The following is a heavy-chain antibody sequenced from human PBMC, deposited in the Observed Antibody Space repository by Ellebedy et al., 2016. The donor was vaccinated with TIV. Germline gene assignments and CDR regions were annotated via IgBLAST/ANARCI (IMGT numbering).Heavy chain of an antibody. J-gene: IGHJ4*02. V-gene: IGHV1-69*13. CDR2: IIPIFGTA. CDR1: GGTFSSYA. CDR3: ARVDTSSGWYVGNFDY. D-gene: IGHD6-19*01. Sequence: AASVKVSCKASGGTFSSYAISWVRQAPGQGLEWMGGIIPIFGTANYAQKFQGRVTITADESTSTAYMELSSLRSEDTAVYYCARVDTSSGWYVGNFDYWGQGTLVTVSS.